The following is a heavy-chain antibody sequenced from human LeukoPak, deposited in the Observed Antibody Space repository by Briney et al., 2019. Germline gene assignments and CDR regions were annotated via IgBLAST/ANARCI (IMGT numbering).Heavy chain of an antibody. Sequence: PSETLSLTCTVSGGSISSYYWSWIRQPAGKGLEWNGRIYTSGSTNYNPSLKSRVTMSVDTSKNQFSLKLSSVTAADTAVYYCARDLIAAAGNWFDPWGQGTLVTVSS. CDR2: IYTSGST. V-gene: IGHV4-4*07. CDR3: ARDLIAAAGNWFDP. CDR1: GGSISSYY. J-gene: IGHJ5*02. D-gene: IGHD6-13*01.